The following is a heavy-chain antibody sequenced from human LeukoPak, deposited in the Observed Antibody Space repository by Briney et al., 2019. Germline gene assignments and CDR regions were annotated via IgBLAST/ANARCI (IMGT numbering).Heavy chain of an antibody. CDR2: MNPNSGNT. CDR3: AGFDL. V-gene: IGHV1-8*02. CDR1: GGTFSSYA. Sequence: SSVKVSCKASGGTFSSYAISWVRQAPGQGLEWMGWMNPNSGNTGYAQKFQGRVTMTRNTSISTAYMELSSLRSEDTAVYYCAGFDLWGRGTLVTVSS. J-gene: IGHJ2*01.